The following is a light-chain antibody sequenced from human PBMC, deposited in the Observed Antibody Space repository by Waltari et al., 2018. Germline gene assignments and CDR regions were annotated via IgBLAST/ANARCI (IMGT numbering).Light chain of an antibody. V-gene: IGKV1-33*01. J-gene: IGKJ4*01. CDR2: DAP. CDR3: QQYHSVPLT. Sequence: DIHMTQSPSSLSAPVGDRVTIPCQASQDIKQSLNWFHQKPGKAPEVLIFDAPNSQTGAPSRFSGSGSGTDFTFTISSLQPEDMGTYYCQQYHSVPLTFGGGTKVEIK. CDR1: QDIKQS.